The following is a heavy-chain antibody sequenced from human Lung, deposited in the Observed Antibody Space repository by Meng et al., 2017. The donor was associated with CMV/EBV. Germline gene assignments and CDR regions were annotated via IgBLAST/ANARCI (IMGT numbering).Heavy chain of an antibody. CDR3: VKDSRTTRDFDY. Sequence: GESLKISCAASGFAFTDYYMDWVRQAPGRGLEWVARSREKTSGYSTEYAASVKGRFTISREESSNSLYLHMNSLKIEDTAVYYCVKDSRTTRDFDYWGQGXLVTVSS. CDR2: SREKTSGYST. CDR1: GFAFTDYY. J-gene: IGHJ4*02. D-gene: IGHD6-13*01. V-gene: IGHV3-72*01.